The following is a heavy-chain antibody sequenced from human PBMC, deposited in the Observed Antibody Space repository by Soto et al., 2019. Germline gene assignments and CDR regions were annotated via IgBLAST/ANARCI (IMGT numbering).Heavy chain of an antibody. V-gene: IGHV4-4*07. D-gene: IGHD3-22*01. CDR1: GDSISSHY. CDR2: IYTSGST. J-gene: IGHJ4*02. Sequence: PSETLSLTCTVSGDSISSHYWSWIRQPAGKGLEWIGRIYTSGSTNYNPSLKSRVTMSVDTSKNQFSLKLSSVTAADTAVYYCAREGSSGSYPYWGQGTLVTVSS. CDR3: AREGSSGSYPY.